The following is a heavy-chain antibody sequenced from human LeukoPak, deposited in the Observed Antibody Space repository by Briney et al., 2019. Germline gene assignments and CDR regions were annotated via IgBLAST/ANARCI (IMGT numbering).Heavy chain of an antibody. V-gene: IGHV3-49*04. J-gene: IGHJ5*02. CDR2: IRNKAYGGTT. D-gene: IGHD4-17*01. Sequence: GGSLRLSCTASGFTFGDYAMSWVRQAPGKGLEWVGFIRNKAYGGTTEYAASVKGRFTISRDASKSIAYLQMNSLKTEDTAVYYCTRVVLWDGDRRWFDPWGQGTLVTVSS. CDR3: TRVVLWDGDRRWFDP. CDR1: GFTFGDYA.